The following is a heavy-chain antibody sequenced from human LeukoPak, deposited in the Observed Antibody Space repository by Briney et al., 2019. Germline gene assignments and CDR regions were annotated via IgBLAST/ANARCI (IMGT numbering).Heavy chain of an antibody. V-gene: IGHV3-30*04. CDR2: MSYDGSNK. Sequence: GRSLRLSCAASGFTFSSYAMHWVRQAPGKGLKWVAVMSYDGSNKYYADSVKGRFTISRDNSKNTLYLQMYSLRAEDTAVYYCARDRYCGGDCYSYYFDYWGQGTLVTVSS. D-gene: IGHD2-21*02. J-gene: IGHJ4*02. CDR1: GFTFSSYA. CDR3: ARDRYCGGDCYSYYFDY.